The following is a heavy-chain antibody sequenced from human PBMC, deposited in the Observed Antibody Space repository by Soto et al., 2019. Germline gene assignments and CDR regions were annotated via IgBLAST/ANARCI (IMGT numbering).Heavy chain of an antibody. CDR2: IIPISRTP. CDR1: GVTFSSFA. Sequence: QVQLVQSGAEVKQPGSSVKVSCQASGVTFSSFAISWVRQAPGQGLEWMGGIIPISRTPNYAQNFQGRVTITADESTSSVYMELSRLRCEDTAVYYCARSTGSGYRPGTHRFNWCEPWGQGRLVTVSS. J-gene: IGHJ5*02. D-gene: IGHD5-12*01. CDR3: ARSTGSGYRPGTHRFNWCEP. V-gene: IGHV1-69*01.